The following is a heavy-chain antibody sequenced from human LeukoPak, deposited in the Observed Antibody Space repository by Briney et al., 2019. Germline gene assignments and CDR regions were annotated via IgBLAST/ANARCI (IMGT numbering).Heavy chain of an antibody. CDR3: AKGRKFYDFWSGYPPYYYYGMDV. D-gene: IGHD3-3*01. CDR1: GFTFSSYW. J-gene: IGHJ6*02. CDR2: IRQDGSDK. Sequence: GGSLRLSCAASGFTFSSYWMSWVRQAPGKGLEWVANIRQDGSDKYYVDSVRGRFTISRDNSKNSLHLQMNSLRTEDTALYYCAKGRKFYDFWSGYPPYYYYGMDVWGQGTTVTVSS. V-gene: IGHV3-7*03.